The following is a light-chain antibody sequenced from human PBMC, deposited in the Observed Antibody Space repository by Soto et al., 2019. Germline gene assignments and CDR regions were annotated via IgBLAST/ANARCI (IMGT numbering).Light chain of an antibody. CDR3: QQYNNWPTIT. V-gene: IGKV3-15*01. Sequence: EIVMTQSPATLSVSPGERATLSCRASQSVSGNLAWYQQKPGQAPRLLIYGASTRATGIPDRFSGSGSGTEFTLTISSLQSEDFAGYYCQQYNNWPTITVGQGTRLEIK. CDR2: GAS. CDR1: QSVSGN. J-gene: IGKJ5*01.